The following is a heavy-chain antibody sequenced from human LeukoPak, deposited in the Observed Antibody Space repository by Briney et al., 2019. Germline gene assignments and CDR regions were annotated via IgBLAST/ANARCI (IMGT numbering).Heavy chain of an antibody. CDR2: ISYDGSNK. J-gene: IGHJ4*02. CDR1: GFTFSSYG. CDR3: TNGLWAGVSAARD. V-gene: IGHV3-30*18. Sequence: GGSLRLSCAASGFTFSSYGMHWVRQAPGKGLEWVAVISYDGSNKYYADSVKGRFTISRDNSKNTLYLQMNSLRAEDTAVYYCTNGLWAGVSAARDWGQGTLVTVSS. D-gene: IGHD3-10*01.